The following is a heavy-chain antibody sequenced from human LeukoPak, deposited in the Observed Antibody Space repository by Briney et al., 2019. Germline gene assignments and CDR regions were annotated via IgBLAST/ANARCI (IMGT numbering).Heavy chain of an antibody. J-gene: IGHJ3*02. CDR2: ISYDGSNK. CDR1: GFTFSSYA. Sequence: PGGSLRLSCATSGFTFSSYAMHWVRQAPGKGLEWVAVISYDGSNKYYADSVKGRFTISRDNSKNTLYLRMNNLRAEDTAVYYCASPTTHGDSYDAFDIWGQGTMVTVSS. CDR3: ASPTTHGDSYDAFDI. V-gene: IGHV3-30*04. D-gene: IGHD4-17*01.